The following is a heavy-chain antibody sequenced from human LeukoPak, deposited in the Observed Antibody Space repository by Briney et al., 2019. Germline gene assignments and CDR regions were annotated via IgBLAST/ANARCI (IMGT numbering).Heavy chain of an antibody. V-gene: IGHV3-33*01. CDR1: GFTFSSYG. CDR2: IWYDGSNK. Sequence: PGGSLRLSCAASGFTFSSYGMHWVRQAPGKGLEWVAVIWYDGSNKYYADSVKGRFTISRDNSKNTLYLQMNSLRAEDTAVYYCARGTPKAAAGRKAFDYWGQGTLVTVSS. CDR3: ARGTPKAAAGRKAFDY. J-gene: IGHJ4*02. D-gene: IGHD6-13*01.